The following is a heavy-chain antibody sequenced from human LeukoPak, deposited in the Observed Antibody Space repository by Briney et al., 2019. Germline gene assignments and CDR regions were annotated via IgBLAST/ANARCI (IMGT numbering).Heavy chain of an antibody. CDR1: GGSISSGGYS. D-gene: IGHD3-16*01. Sequence: PSETLSLTCAVSGGSISSGGYSWSWIRQPPGKGLEWIGYIYHSGSTYYNPSLKSRVTISVDRSKNQFSLKLSSVTAADTAVYYCVRETRDLYVLGDYYYMDVWGKGTTVTVSS. V-gene: IGHV4-30-2*01. J-gene: IGHJ6*03. CDR2: IYHSGST. CDR3: VRETRDLYVLGDYYYMDV.